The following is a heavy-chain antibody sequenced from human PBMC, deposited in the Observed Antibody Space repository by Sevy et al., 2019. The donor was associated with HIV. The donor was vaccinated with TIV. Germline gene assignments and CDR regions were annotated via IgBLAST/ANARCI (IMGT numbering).Heavy chain of an antibody. CDR1: GFNFNIYS. J-gene: IGHJ4*02. D-gene: IGHD2-8*01. Sequence: GGSLRLSCAVSGFNFNIYSMSWVRQAPGKGLEWVSTLSFGCGKINYADSVKGRLIISRDDSKTTLYLQMNSLRAEDTAVYFCAREGCTRPHDYWGQGTPVTVSS. CDR2: LSFGCGKI. CDR3: AREGCTRPHDY. V-gene: IGHV3-23*01.